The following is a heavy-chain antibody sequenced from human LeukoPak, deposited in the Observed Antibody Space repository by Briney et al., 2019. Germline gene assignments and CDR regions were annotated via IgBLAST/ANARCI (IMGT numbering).Heavy chain of an antibody. J-gene: IGHJ4*02. CDR3: AKGGRDYGDSSGTD. CDR1: GYTFISYY. V-gene: IGHV1-46*01. CDR2: INPSGGST. Sequence: ASVKVSCKASGYTFISYYMHWVRQAPGQGLEWMGIINPSGGSTTYAQMFQGRVILTRDTSTRTVYMELYSLRSEDTAVYYCAKGGRDYGDSSGTDWGQGTLVTVS. D-gene: IGHD4-23*01.